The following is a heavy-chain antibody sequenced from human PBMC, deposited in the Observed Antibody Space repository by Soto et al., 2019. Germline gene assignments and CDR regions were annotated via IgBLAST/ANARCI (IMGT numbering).Heavy chain of an antibody. J-gene: IGHJ4*02. V-gene: IGHV2-5*02. D-gene: IGHD3-3*01. CDR3: AHRVLRTVFGLVTTTAIYFDF. CDR1: GFSLTTSGVG. Sequence: QITLNESGPTQVKPRQTLTLTCTFSGFSLTTSGVGVGWISQSPGKAPEWLALIYWDDDKRYSPSLKSRLTITKDTSKNQVVLTMADLDPADTATYYCAHRVLRTVFGLVTTTAIYFDFWCQGTPVAVSS. CDR2: IYWDDDK.